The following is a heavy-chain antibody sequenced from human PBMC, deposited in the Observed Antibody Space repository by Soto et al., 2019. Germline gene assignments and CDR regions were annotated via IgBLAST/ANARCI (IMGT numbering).Heavy chain of an antibody. CDR1: GSIFTGYG. J-gene: IGHJ4*02. D-gene: IGHD3-22*01. V-gene: IGHV3-33*01. CDR2: IWFDGSNK. Sequence: GGSLRLSCAASGSIFTGYGMHWVRQAPGKGLEWVAVIWFDGSNKYYADSVKGRFTISRDNSKNMLYLQMNSLRVEDTAVYYCGTYESSGSWDFDYWGQGTLVTVSS. CDR3: GTYESSGSWDFDY.